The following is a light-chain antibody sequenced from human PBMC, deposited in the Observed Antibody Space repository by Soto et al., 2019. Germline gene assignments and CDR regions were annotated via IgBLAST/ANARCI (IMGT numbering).Light chain of an antibody. CDR2: DAS. CDR1: QSVSSY. Sequence: TQTPGTVSLSTGERATLSWRASQSVSSYLAWYQQKPGQAPRLLIYDASNRATGIPARFSGSGSGTDFTLTISSLEPEDFAVYYCQQRSNWPPSFGQRRLLEIK. CDR3: QQRSNWPPS. J-gene: IGKJ5*01. V-gene: IGKV3-11*01.